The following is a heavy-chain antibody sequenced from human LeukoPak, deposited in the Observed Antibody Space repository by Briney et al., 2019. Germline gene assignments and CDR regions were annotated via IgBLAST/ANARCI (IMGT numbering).Heavy chain of an antibody. D-gene: IGHD3-9*01. Sequence: SETLSLTCSVSGYAISSGYFWGWIRQPPGKGLEWIGTIYHSGSTYYNPSLKSRVTMSFDTSKNQFSLKLASVTAADTAVYYCARVDGRYYDILTGYSPKYYFDYWGQGTLVTVSS. J-gene: IGHJ4*02. V-gene: IGHV4-38-2*02. CDR3: ARVDGRYYDILTGYSPKYYFDY. CDR1: GYAISSGYF. CDR2: IYHSGST.